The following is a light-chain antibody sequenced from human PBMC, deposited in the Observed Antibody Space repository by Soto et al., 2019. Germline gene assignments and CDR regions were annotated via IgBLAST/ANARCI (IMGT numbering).Light chain of an antibody. CDR3: SSYTSSSTYV. J-gene: IGLJ1*01. V-gene: IGLV2-14*02. CDR2: EVN. Sequence: QSALTQPASVSGSPGQSITISCTGTSGDVGNYNLVSWYQQHPGKAPKLMIYEVNKWPSGVSNRFSGSKSGNTASLTISGLQAEDEADYYCSSYTSSSTYVFGTGTKVTVL. CDR1: SGDVGNYNL.